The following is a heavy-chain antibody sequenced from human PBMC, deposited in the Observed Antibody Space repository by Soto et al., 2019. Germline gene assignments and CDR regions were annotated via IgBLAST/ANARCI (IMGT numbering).Heavy chain of an antibody. CDR1: GYTFTSYG. CDR2: ISAYNGNT. CDR3: ARPRSLYYYYYMDV. V-gene: IGHV1-18*01. J-gene: IGHJ6*03. Sequence: ASVKVSCKASGYTFTSYGISWVRQAPGQGLEWMGWISAYNGNTNYAQKLQGRVTMTTDTSTSTAYMELRSLRSDDTAVYYCARPRSLYYYYYMDVWGKGTTVTVSS.